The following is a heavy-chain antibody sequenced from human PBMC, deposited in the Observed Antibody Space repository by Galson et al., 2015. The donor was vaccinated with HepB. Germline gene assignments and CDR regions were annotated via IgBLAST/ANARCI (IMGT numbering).Heavy chain of an antibody. Sequence: SVKVSCKASGYTFTSSGISWVRQAPRQGLEWMGWISAYNGNTNYAQKLQGRVTMTTDTSTSTAYMELRSLRSDDTAVYYCARGKWDYDSMGLGYFDLWGRGTLVTVSS. V-gene: IGHV1-18*01. CDR2: ISAYNGNT. CDR3: ARGKWDYDSMGLGYFDL. J-gene: IGHJ2*01. D-gene: IGHD3-22*01. CDR1: GYTFTSSG.